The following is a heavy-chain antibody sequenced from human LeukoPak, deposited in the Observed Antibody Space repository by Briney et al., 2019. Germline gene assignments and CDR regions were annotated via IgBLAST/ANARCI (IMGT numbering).Heavy chain of an antibody. Sequence: SETLSLTCTVSGGSIGSYYWSWIRQPPGKGLEWIGYIYYSGSTNYNPSLKSRVTISVDTSKNQFSLKLSSVTAADTAVNYCARVVDTAMELDYWGHGTPVTVSP. CDR3: ARVVDTAMELDY. CDR1: GGSIGSYY. CDR2: IYYSGST. V-gene: IGHV4-59*13. J-gene: IGHJ4*01. D-gene: IGHD5-18*01.